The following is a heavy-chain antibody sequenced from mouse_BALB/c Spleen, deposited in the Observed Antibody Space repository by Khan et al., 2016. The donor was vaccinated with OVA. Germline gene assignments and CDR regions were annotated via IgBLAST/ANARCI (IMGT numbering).Heavy chain of an antibody. CDR1: GYTFTSYW. Sequence: QVQLKQSGAELAKPGPSVKMSCKASGYTFTSYWMHWVKQRPGQGLEWIGYINPSTGYTEYNQRFKDKATLTADKSSSTAYMQLSSLTTEESAVYYGTNHGGSSARLTYWGQGTLVTVSA. D-gene: IGHD1-1*01. V-gene: IGHV1-7*01. CDR3: TNHGGSSARLTY. J-gene: IGHJ3*01. CDR2: INPSTGYT.